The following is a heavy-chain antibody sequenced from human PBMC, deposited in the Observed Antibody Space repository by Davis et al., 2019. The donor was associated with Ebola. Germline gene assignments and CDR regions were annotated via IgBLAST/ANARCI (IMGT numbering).Heavy chain of an antibody. CDR2: MNPNSGNT. Sequence: AASVKVSCKASGYTFTSYGINWVRQATGQGLEWMGWMNPNSGNTGYAQKFQGRVTMTRNTSINTAYMELSSLRSEDTAVYYCARGRSGSSGCCGWYFDLWGRGTLVTVSS. D-gene: IGHD6-19*01. J-gene: IGHJ2*01. V-gene: IGHV1-8*02. CDR3: ARGRSGSSGCCGWYFDL. CDR1: GYTFTSYG.